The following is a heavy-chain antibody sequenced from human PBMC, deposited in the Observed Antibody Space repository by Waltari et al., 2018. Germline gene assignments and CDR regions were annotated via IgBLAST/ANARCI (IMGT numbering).Heavy chain of an antibody. Sequence: QVQLVQSGAEVKKPGSSVKVSCKASGGPFLRYTISWVRQAPGKGLEWMGRIIPILGMANYAQKFQGRVTITADKSTSTAYMELSSLRSGDTAVYYCARDLHRAELLGYWGQGTLVTVSS. J-gene: IGHJ4*02. CDR2: IIPILGMA. D-gene: IGHD1-26*01. CDR1: GGPFLRYT. V-gene: IGHV1-69*08. CDR3: ARDLHRAELLGY.